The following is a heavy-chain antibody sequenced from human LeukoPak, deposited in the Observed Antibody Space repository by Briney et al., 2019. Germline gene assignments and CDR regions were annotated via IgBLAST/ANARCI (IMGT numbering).Heavy chain of an antibody. CDR3: ARLGPFGENTVIPFPYHCFDL. D-gene: IGHD2-21*01. Sequence: SQTLSLTCTVSGGSISSYDYYWSWIRQPPGTGLQYIGYIDYSGSTYYNPSLRSRVTLSVDTSKNQFSLSLKSVTAADTAVYYCARLGPFGENTVIPFPYHCFDLWGRGTLVTVSS. CDR1: GGSISSYDYY. J-gene: IGHJ2*01. CDR2: IDYSGST. V-gene: IGHV4-30-4*01.